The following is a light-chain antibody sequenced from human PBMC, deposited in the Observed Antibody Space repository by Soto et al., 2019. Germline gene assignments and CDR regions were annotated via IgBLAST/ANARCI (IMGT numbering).Light chain of an antibody. V-gene: IGKV3-20*01. CDR3: QQYGSSPIT. CDR1: QSVSIL. Sequence: EIVLTQSPGALSLSPGERATLSCRASQSVSILLAWYQQKPGQAPRLLIYGASSRATGIPDRFSGSGSGTDFTLTISRLEPEDFAVYYCQQYGSSPITFGQGTRLEIK. J-gene: IGKJ5*01. CDR2: GAS.